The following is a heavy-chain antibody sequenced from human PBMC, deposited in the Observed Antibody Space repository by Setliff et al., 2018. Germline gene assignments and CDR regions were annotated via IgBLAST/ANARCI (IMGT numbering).Heavy chain of an antibody. J-gene: IGHJ6*02. CDR3: AKDTGDSGSYYNGMDV. CDR2: IWYDGSNK. V-gene: IGHV3-33*06. CDR1: GFTFSSYG. Sequence: GESLKISCAASGFTFSSYGMHWVRQAPGKGLEWVAVIWYDGSNKYYADSVKGRFTISRDNSKNTLYLQMNSLRAEDTAVYYCAKDTGDSGSYYNGMDVWGQGTTVTVSS. D-gene: IGHD1-26*01.